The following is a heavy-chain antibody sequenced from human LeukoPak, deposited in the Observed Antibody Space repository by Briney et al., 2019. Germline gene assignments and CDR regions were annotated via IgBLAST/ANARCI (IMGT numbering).Heavy chain of an antibody. V-gene: IGHV3-74*01. CDR2: ISSDGSST. D-gene: IGHD1-26*01. CDR3: ARQWELPGAHYMDV. CDR1: GFTFRSYW. J-gene: IGHJ6*03. Sequence: PGGSLRLSCAASGFTFRSYWMHWVRQAPGKGLVWVSRISSDGSSTIYADSVKGRFTMSRENAYNTLYLQMNSLRGEDTAVYYCARQWELPGAHYMDVWGKGTTVTVSS.